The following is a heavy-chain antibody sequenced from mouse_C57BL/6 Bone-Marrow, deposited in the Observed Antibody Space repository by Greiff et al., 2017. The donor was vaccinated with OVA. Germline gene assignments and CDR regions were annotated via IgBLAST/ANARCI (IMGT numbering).Heavy chain of an antibody. V-gene: IGHV1-55*01. CDR3: AGGNFAY. CDR2: IYPGSGST. Sequence: QVQLQQPGAELVKPGASVKMSCKASGYTFTSYWITWVKQRPGQGLEWIGDIYPGSGSTNYNEKFKSKATLTVDASSSTAYMQLSSLASEDSAVYYCAGGNFAYWGQGTLVTVSA. D-gene: IGHD2-1*01. J-gene: IGHJ3*01. CDR1: GYTFTSYW.